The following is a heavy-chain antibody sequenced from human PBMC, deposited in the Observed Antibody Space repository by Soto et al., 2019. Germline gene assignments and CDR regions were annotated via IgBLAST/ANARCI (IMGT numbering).Heavy chain of an antibody. D-gene: IGHD1-26*01. V-gene: IGHV1-58*02. CDR1: GFTFSHSA. CDR3: ARGLTELLWADAFYI. J-gene: IGHJ3*02. CDR2: IVVGSGDT. Sequence: SVKVSCKASGFTFSHSAMQWVRQARGQSLEWIGWIVVGSGDTNYAQKFQERVTITRDASANTAYMELSSLRSEDTAVYYCARGLTELLWADAFYIWGQGKMVTVSS.